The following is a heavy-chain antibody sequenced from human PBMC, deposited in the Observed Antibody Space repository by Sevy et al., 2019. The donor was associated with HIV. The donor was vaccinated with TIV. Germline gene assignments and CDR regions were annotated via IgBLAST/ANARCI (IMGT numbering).Heavy chain of an antibody. J-gene: IGHJ4*02. Sequence: GGSLRLSCAASGFSFSTHAMHWVRQAPGKGLEWVEVISFDGSDKYYTDSVKGRFTISRDDSKNTLLLQVSSLRAEDXXXXXXXXXXXXXTVWYPGYWGQGTLVTVSS. CDR3: XXXXXXXTVWYPGY. D-gene: IGHD6-13*01. CDR2: ISFDGSDK. CDR1: GFSFSTHA. V-gene: IGHV3-30*03.